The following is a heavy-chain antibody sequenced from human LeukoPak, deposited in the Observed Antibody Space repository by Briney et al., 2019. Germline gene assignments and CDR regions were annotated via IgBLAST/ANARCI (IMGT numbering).Heavy chain of an antibody. J-gene: IGHJ5*02. V-gene: IGHV1-2*02. CDR3: ARVPDSSGYYNWFDP. CDR2: INPNSGGT. Sequence: ASVEVSCKASGYTFTGYYMHWVRQAPGQGLEWMGWINPNSGGTNYAQKFQGRVTMTRDTSISTAYMELSRLRSDDTAVYYCARVPDSSGYYNWFDPWGQGTLVTVSS. D-gene: IGHD3-22*01. CDR1: GYTFTGYY.